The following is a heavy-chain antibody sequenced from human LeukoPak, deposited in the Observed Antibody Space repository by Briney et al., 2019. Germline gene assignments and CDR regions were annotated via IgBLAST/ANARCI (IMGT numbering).Heavy chain of an antibody. CDR3: AKATGSWDYYYYMDV. CDR1: GFTFSSYG. V-gene: IGHV3-23*01. D-gene: IGHD1-26*01. Sequence: GGTLRLSCAASGFTFSSYGMSWVRQAPGKGLEWVSAISGSGGSTYYADSVKGRFTISRDNSKNTLYLQMNSLRAEGTAVYYCAKATGSWDYYYYMDVWGKGTTVTVSS. J-gene: IGHJ6*03. CDR2: ISGSGGST.